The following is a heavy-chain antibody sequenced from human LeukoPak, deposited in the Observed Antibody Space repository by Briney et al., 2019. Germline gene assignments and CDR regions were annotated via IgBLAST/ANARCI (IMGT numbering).Heavy chain of an antibody. Sequence: SETLSLTCAVYGGSFSGYYWTWIRQPPGKGLEWIGEVNQRGGISYNPSLKSRVSISVDTSKNQFSLKLTSVTAADTAVYYCAREGGSTTYYFDYWGQGTLVTVSS. J-gene: IGHJ4*02. V-gene: IGHV4-34*01. CDR3: AREGGSTTYYFDY. D-gene: IGHD3-16*01. CDR1: GGSFSGYY. CDR2: VNQRGGI.